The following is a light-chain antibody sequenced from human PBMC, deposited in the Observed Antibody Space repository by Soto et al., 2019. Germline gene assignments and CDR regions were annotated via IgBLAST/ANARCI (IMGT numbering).Light chain of an antibody. Sequence: QLVLTQPPSVSGAPGQRVTISCTGSNSNLGAGYDVHWYQQLPGTAPKLLMYGNNIWPSGVPARFSGSKSGTSASLAITGLQADDEATYYCQSYDNSLSGLVVGGGTKLTVL. CDR2: GNN. CDR1: NSNLGAGYD. J-gene: IGLJ3*02. V-gene: IGLV1-40*01. CDR3: QSYDNSLSGLV.